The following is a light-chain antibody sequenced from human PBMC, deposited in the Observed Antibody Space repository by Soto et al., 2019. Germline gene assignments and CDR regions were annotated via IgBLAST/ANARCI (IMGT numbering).Light chain of an antibody. J-gene: IGKJ4*01. CDR1: ERLSRGGPNFNSY. CDR2: DAS. V-gene: IGKV3-15*01. Sequence: EIVVTQSPATLSVSPGERATLSCRASERLSRGGPNFNSYLAWYQPKPGQAPRLLIYDASTRSTGIPARFSGSGSGTDFTLTISSLQSEDFAVYYCQQYKMWPITFGGGTNVEIK. CDR3: QQYKMWPIT.